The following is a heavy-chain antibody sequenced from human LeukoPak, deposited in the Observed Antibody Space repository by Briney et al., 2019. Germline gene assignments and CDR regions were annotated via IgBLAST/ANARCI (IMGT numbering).Heavy chain of an antibody. Sequence: GASVKVSCKASGYTFTSYAISWVRQAPGQGLEWMGGIIPIFGTPNYAQKFQGRVTITADESTSTAYMELSSLRSEDTAVYYCARGVNSGWYEGWFDPWGQGTLVTVSS. CDR2: IIPIFGTP. V-gene: IGHV1-69*13. D-gene: IGHD6-19*01. CDR1: GYTFTSYA. J-gene: IGHJ5*02. CDR3: ARGVNSGWYEGWFDP.